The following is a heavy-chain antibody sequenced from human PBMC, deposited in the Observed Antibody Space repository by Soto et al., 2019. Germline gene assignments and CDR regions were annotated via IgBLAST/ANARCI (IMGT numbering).Heavy chain of an antibody. CDR2: IYAGTIT. CDR1: GITVSSYY. Sequence: GGSLRLSCAVSGITVSSYYMSWVRQAAGKGLEWVSVIYAGTITYYADSVKGRFTIYRDNSKNTLNLEMNSLRVEDTAVYYCARIPYDNSGTIFDYWGQGTLVTVSS. V-gene: IGHV3-53*01. D-gene: IGHD3-22*01. J-gene: IGHJ4*02. CDR3: ARIPYDNSGTIFDY.